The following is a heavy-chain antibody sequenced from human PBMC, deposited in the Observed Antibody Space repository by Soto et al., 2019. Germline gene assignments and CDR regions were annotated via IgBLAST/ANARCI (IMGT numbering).Heavy chain of an antibody. D-gene: IGHD1-1*01. CDR1: GFTFSTYA. V-gene: IGHV3-21*01. J-gene: IGHJ4*02. CDR2: FSGSASGENI. CDR3: ALCSASTGTTYNVG. Sequence: GGSLRLSCTASGFTFSTYAMTWVRQAPGKGLEWVSTFSGSASGENIYYADSVKGRFTISRDNAKNSQYLQMNSLRAEDTAVYYCALCSASTGTTYNVGWGQGTLVTVSS.